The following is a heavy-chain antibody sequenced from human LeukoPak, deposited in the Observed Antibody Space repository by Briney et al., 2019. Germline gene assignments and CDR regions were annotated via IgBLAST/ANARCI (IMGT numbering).Heavy chain of an antibody. Sequence: GGSLRLSCAASRFTFSTYAMHWVRQAPGKGLEWVAVISYDGTNKNHADSVKGRFTISRDSSKNTLYLQVNNLRAEDTAVYYCARGPNSNWSGLDFWGQGTLLTVSS. V-gene: IGHV3-30*04. CDR1: RFTFSTYA. CDR2: ISYDGTNK. CDR3: ARGPNSNWSGLDF. J-gene: IGHJ4*02. D-gene: IGHD6-6*01.